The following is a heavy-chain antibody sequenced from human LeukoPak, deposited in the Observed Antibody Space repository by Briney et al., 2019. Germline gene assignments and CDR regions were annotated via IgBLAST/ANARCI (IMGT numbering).Heavy chain of an antibody. J-gene: IGHJ6*03. CDR2: IRYDGSNK. CDR3: AKDRCSNGVGCYYYYMDV. Sequence: GGSLRLSCAASGFTFSSYGMHWVRQAPGKGLEWVAFIRYDGSNKYYADSVKGRFTISRDNSKNTLYLQMNSLRAEDTAVYYCAKDRCSNGVGCYYYYMDVWGKGTTVTISS. D-gene: IGHD2-8*01. CDR1: GFTFSSYG. V-gene: IGHV3-30*02.